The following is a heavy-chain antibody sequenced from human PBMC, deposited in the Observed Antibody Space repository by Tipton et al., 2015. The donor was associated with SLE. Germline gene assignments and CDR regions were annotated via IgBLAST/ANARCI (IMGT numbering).Heavy chain of an antibody. CDR2: IKQEGSEK. D-gene: IGHD2-21*01. V-gene: IGHV3-7*01. Sequence: GSLRLSCAASGFAFSNYWMSWVRQAPGKGLEWVANIKQEGSEKYYVDSVKGRFTISRDNAKNSLYLQMNSLRAEDTAVYYCARGVAYCGDDCSFDYWGQGTLVIVSS. CDR1: GFAFSNYW. CDR3: ARGVAYCGDDCSFDY. J-gene: IGHJ4*02.